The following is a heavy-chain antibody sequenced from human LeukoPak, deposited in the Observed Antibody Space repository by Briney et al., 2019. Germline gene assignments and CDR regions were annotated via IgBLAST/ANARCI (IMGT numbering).Heavy chain of an antibody. V-gene: IGHV3-23*01. CDR3: ARAWADRGIVVVVAATHDAFDI. D-gene: IGHD2-15*01. Sequence: GGSLRLSCAASGFTFGNYGMTWVRQAPGKGLEWVATISGTGGGTYYADSVKGRFTVSRDNAKNTLYLQMNSLRAEDTAVYYCARAWADRGIVVVVAATHDAFDIWGQGTMVTVS. CDR1: GFTFGNYG. J-gene: IGHJ3*02. CDR2: ISGTGGGT.